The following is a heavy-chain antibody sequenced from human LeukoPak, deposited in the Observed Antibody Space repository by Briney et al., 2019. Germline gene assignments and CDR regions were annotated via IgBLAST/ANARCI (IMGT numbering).Heavy chain of an antibody. V-gene: IGHV4-34*01. CDR2: INHSGST. D-gene: IGHD2-2*01. CDR1: GGSYSGYY. Sequence: PSETLSLICAVYGGSYSGYYWSWIRQPPGKGLEWIGEINHSGSTNYNPSLKSRVTISVDTSKNQFSLKLSSVTAADTAVYYCARGSWGYCSSTSCSNQAAIYFDYWGQGTLVTVSS. J-gene: IGHJ4*02. CDR3: ARGSWGYCSSTSCSNQAAIYFDY.